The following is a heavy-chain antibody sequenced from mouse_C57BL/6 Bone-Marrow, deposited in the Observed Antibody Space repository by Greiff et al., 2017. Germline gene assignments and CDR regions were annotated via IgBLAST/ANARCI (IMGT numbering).Heavy chain of an antibody. D-gene: IGHD1-1*01. V-gene: IGHV1-69*01. CDR1: GYTFPSYW. CDR3: ATLFWFDD. CDR2: IDTSDSNT. J-gene: IGHJ2*01. Sequence: VQLQQPGAELVMPGASVKLSCKASGYTFPSYWMHWVQQRPGQGLEWIGEIDTSDSNTNYNQKFKSKSTLPVDKSTSTAYMQLSSLESAVSAVYYCATLFWFDDWGQGTTLTVSA.